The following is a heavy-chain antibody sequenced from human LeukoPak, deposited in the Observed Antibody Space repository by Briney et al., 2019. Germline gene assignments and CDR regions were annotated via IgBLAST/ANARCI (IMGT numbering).Heavy chain of an antibody. CDR3: GSAGYCSGGSCGYNWFAP. D-gene: IGHD2-15*01. CDR1: GYTFTSYG. V-gene: IGHV1-18*01. J-gene: IGHJ5*02. Sequence: GASVKVSCKASGYTFTSYGISWVRQAPGQGLEWMGWISAYNGNTNYAQKLQGRVTMTTDTSTSTAYMELRSLRSDDTAVYYCGSAGYCSGGSCGYNWFAPWGQGTLVTVSP. CDR2: ISAYNGNT.